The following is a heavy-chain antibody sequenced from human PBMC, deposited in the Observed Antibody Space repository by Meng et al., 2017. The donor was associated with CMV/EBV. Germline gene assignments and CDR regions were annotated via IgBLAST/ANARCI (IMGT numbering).Heavy chain of an antibody. V-gene: IGHV3-74*01. J-gene: IGHJ3*02. CDR3: ARGSRYGDRLTSMYDAFDI. Sequence: GESLKISCAASGFTVSSNYMSWVRQAPGKGLVRVSRINSDGSSTSYADSVKGRFTISRDNAKNTLYLQMNSLRAEDTAVYYCARGSRYGDRLTSMYDAFDIWGQGTMVTVSS. CDR2: INSDGSST. D-gene: IGHD4-17*01. CDR1: GFTVSSNY.